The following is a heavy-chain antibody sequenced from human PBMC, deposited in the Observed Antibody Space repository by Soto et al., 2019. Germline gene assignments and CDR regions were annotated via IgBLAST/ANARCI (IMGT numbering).Heavy chain of an antibody. CDR2: IYYSGST. CDR1: GGSISSGGYY. V-gene: IGHV4-31*03. J-gene: IGHJ6*02. CDR3: ARDTAAGTHYYYYGMDV. Sequence: PSETLSLTCTVFGGSISSGGYYWSWIRQHPGKGLEWIGYIYYSGSTYYNPSLKSRVTISVDTSKNQFSLKLSSVTAADTAVYYCARDTAAGTHYYYYGMDVWGQGTTVTVSS. D-gene: IGHD6-13*01.